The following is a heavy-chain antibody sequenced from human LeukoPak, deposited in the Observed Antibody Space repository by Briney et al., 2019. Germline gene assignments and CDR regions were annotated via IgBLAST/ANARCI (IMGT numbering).Heavy chain of an antibody. CDR3: ARQLLWFGELGGMDV. V-gene: IGHV4-59*01. CDR2: IYYSGST. CDR1: GGSISSYY. Sequence: SETLSLTCTVSGGSISSYYWSWIRQPPGKGLEWIGYIYYSGSTNYNPSLKSRVTISVDTSKSQFSLKLSSVTAADTAVYYCARQLLWFGELGGMDVWGKGTTVTVSS. J-gene: IGHJ6*04. D-gene: IGHD3-10*01.